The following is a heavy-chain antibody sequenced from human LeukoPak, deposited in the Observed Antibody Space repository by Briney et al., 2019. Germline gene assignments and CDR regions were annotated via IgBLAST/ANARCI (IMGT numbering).Heavy chain of an antibody. CDR1: GGSISSYY. J-gene: IGHJ4*02. CDR2: IYYSGST. Sequence: PSETLSLTCTVSGGSISSYYWSWIRQPPGKGLEWIGYIYYSGSTNYNPSLKSRVTISVDTSKNQFSLKLSSVTAADTAVYYCARGRPHYYDILTGYIEAYYFDYWGQGTQVTVSS. D-gene: IGHD3-9*01. CDR3: ARGRPHYYDILTGYIEAYYFDY. V-gene: IGHV4-59*01.